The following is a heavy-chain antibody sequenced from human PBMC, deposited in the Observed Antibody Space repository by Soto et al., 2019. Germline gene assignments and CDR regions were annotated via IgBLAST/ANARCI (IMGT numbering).Heavy chain of an antibody. CDR2: INHSGST. CDR3: ARGWPLFTDLGYGSGGSCNAVFVY. CDR1: GGSFSGYY. Sequence: PSETLSLTCAVYGGSFSGYYWSWIRQPPGKGLEWIGEINHSGSTNYNPSLKSRVTISVDTSKNQFSLKLSSVTAADTAVYYCARGWPLFTDLGYGSGGSCNAVFVYWGPGALHTVFS. V-gene: IGHV4-34*01. D-gene: IGHD2-15*01. J-gene: IGHJ4*02.